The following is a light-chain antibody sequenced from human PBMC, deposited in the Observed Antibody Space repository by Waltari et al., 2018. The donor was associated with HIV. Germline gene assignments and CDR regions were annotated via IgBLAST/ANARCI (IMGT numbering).Light chain of an antibody. CDR3: MQGTHWPPT. CDR2: RVS. CDR1: EGLVYRDGNTY. V-gene: IGKV2D-30*01. J-gene: IGKJ2*01. Sequence: EVVMSQFPLSLAVPPGQPASISCTSREGLVYRDGNTYLNWFHQRPGQSPRRLIFRVSNWDPGVPDRFRGSGSHTNFTLEITRVQPDDVGIFYCMQGTHWPPTFGQGTRLEI.